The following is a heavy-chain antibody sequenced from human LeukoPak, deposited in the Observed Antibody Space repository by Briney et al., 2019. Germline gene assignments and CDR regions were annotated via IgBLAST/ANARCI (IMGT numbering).Heavy chain of an antibody. CDR1: GIPLSIYY. J-gene: IGHJ4*02. CDR2: ISSSGCTI. CDR3: ARDSLHSPGNLDY. Sequence: GGSLRLSCAASGIPLSIYYMRWIPKAPGKGLEWVSYISSSGCTIYYAHSVKGRFTISRDNAKSSLYLQMNSLRGEDTAVYYCARDSLHSPGNLDYLGQGALLTLSS. V-gene: IGHV3-11*01. D-gene: IGHD6-13*01.